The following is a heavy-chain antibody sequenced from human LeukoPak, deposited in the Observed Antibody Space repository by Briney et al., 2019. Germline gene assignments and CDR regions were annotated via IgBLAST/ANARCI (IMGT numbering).Heavy chain of an antibody. Sequence: ASVNVSCKASGYTFTSYDINWVRQAAGQGPEWMGWMNPNSGATGYTKKFQGRVTMTRDTSTGTAYMEVSSLRSEDTAVYYCARSSMGTGVSFDYWGQGTLVTVSS. V-gene: IGHV1-8*01. D-gene: IGHD3-10*01. J-gene: IGHJ4*02. CDR3: ARSSMGTGVSFDY. CDR2: MNPNSGAT. CDR1: GYTFTSYD.